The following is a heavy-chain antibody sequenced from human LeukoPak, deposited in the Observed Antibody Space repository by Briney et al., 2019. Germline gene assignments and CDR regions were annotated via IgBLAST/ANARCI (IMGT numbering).Heavy chain of an antibody. D-gene: IGHD4-17*01. CDR3: ARTQVTTYSSYYYYAMDV. CDR2: ISYDGSNK. CDR1: GFTFSTYG. J-gene: IGHJ6*02. V-gene: IGHV3-30*03. Sequence: GGPLRLSCAASGFTFSTYGMHWVRQAPGKGLEWVAVISYDGSNKYYADSVKGRFTISRDNSKNTLYLQMNSLRAEDTAVYYCARTQVTTYSSYYYYAMDVWGQGTTVTVSS.